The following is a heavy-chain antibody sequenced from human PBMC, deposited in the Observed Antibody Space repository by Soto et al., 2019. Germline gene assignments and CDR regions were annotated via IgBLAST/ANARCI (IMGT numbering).Heavy chain of an antibody. CDR2: VNHCGST. J-gene: IGHJ6*02. D-gene: IGHD5-18*01. CDR1: GGSFSGYF. V-gene: IGHV4-34*01. CDR3: ACIFSGGYGYGFYYYGMDV. Sequence: PSETLSLTCAVYGGSFSGYFWNRIRQPPGKGLECIGEVNHCGSTDYNPSLKRRVAISGDTSKSQFSLKLSSVTAADTAVYYCACIFSGGYGYGFYYYGMDVWGQGTTVTVSS.